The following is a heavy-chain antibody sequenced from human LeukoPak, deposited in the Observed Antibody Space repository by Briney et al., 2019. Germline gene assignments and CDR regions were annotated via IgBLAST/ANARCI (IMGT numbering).Heavy chain of an antibody. V-gene: IGHV1-69*05. D-gene: IGHD1-26*01. CDR3: ARDSVGATEPFDY. J-gene: IGHJ4*02. CDR1: GGTFSSYA. CDR2: IIPIFGTA. Sequence: ASVKVSCKASGGTFSSYAISWVRQAPGQGLEWMGRIIPIFGTANYAQKFQGRVTITTDESTSTAYMELSSLRSEDTAAYYCARDSVGATEPFDYWGQGTLVTVSS.